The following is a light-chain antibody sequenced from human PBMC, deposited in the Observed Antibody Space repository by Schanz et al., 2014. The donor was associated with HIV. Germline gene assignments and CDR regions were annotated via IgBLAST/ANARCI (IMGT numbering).Light chain of an antibody. CDR2: DVR. CDR1: SSDVGGYNY. Sequence: QSALTQPPSASGSPGQSVTISCTGTSSDVGGYNYVSWYQQYPGKAPKVMIYDVRNRPSGVSDRFSGSKSGNTASLTVSGLQAEDEADYYCSSYAGNNNFGFGGGTKVTVL. CDR3: SSYAGNNNFG. J-gene: IGLJ2*01. V-gene: IGLV2-8*01.